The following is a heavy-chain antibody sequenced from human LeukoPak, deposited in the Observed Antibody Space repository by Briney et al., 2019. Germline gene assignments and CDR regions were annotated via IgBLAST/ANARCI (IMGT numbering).Heavy chain of an antibody. V-gene: IGHV3-23*01. CDR1: GFTFSSYG. J-gene: IGHJ3*02. D-gene: IGHD5-18*01. CDR3: AKDGFGYRGAFDI. Sequence: GGSLRLSCAASGFTFSSYGMSWVRQAPGKGLEWVSGISGGGGRTYYADSVKGRFTISRDNSKNTLYLQMNSLRAEDTALYYCAKDGFGYRGAFDIWGQGTMVTVSS. CDR2: ISGGGGRT.